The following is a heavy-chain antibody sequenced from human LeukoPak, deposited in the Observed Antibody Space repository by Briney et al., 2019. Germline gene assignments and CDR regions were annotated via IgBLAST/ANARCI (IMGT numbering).Heavy chain of an antibody. CDR3: AKEPGDY. J-gene: IGHJ4*02. Sequence: PGGSLRLSCAASGFTFSSYAMSWVRQAPGKGLEWVSSISGSGIRTYYADSVRGRFIISRDNSKNTLNLQMNSLRVEDTAVYYCAKEPGDYWGQGTLVTVSS. CDR1: GFTFSSYA. CDR2: ISGSGIRT. V-gene: IGHV3-23*01.